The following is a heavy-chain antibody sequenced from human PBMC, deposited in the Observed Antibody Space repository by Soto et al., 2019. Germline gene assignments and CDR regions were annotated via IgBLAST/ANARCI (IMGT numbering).Heavy chain of an antibody. CDR2: IYYSGST. Sequence: QVQLQESGPGLVKPSETLSLTCTVSGGSISSYYWSWIRQPPGKGLEWIGYIYYSGSTNYNPSLKSRVTKSVDTSKNQFSLKLSSVTAADTAVYYCARQGDCSSTSCYDYWGQGTLVTVSS. V-gene: IGHV4-59*08. J-gene: IGHJ4*02. CDR1: GGSISSYY. D-gene: IGHD2-2*01. CDR3: ARQGDCSSTSCYDY.